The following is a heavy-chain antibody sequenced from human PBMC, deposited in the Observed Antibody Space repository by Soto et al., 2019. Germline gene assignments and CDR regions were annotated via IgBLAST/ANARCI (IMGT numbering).Heavy chain of an antibody. Sequence: SETLSLTCAVSGGSISSGGYSWSWIRQPPGKGLEWIGYIYHSGSTYYNPSLKSRVTISVDRSKNQFSLKLSSVTAADTAVYYCARSMTTVTTNHYYYYYGMDVWGQGTTVTVSS. CDR3: ARSMTTVTTNHYYYYYGMDV. V-gene: IGHV4-30-2*01. D-gene: IGHD4-17*01. J-gene: IGHJ6*02. CDR1: GGSISSGGYS. CDR2: IYHSGST.